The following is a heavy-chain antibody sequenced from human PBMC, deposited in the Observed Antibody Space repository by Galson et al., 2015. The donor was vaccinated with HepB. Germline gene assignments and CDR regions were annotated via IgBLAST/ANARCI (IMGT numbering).Heavy chain of an antibody. CDR1: GFTFSSYG. CDR3: ARLGSGWVVGDY. D-gene: IGHD6-19*01. J-gene: IGHJ4*02. CDR2: IWYDGSNK. V-gene: IGHV3-33*08. Sequence: SLRLSCAASGFTFSSYGMNWVRQAPGKGLEWVAVIWYDGSNKYYADSVKGRFTISRDNSKNTLYLQMNSLRAEDTAVYYCARLGSGWVVGDYWGQGTLVTVSS.